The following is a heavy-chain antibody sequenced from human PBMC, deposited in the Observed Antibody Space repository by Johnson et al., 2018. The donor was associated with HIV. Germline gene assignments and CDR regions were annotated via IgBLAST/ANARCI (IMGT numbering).Heavy chain of an antibody. Sequence: VQLVESGGGLVQPGGSLRLSCAASGFTFSSYWMSWVRQAPGKGLEWVANIKQDGSEKYYVDSVKGRFTISRDNAKNPLYLQMNSLRDEGTAVYYCARLMWGYNWSSRYWGSYAFDIWGQGTMVTVSS. CDR3: ARLMWGYNWSSRYWGSYAFDI. V-gene: IGHV3-7*01. D-gene: IGHD3-3*01. CDR2: IKQDGSEK. CDR1: GFTFSSYW. J-gene: IGHJ3*02.